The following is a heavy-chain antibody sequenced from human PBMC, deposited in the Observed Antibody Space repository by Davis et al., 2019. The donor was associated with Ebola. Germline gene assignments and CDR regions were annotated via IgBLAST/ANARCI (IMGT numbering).Heavy chain of an antibody. CDR1: GYTFTAYY. CDR2: INPNSGGT. Sequence: ASVKVSCKASGYTFTAYYMHWVRQAPGQGLEWMGWINPNSGGTNYAQKFQGRVTMTRDTSISTAYMELSRLRSDDTAVYYCARATEYLEWLLSSDYYGMDVWGQGTTVTVSS. V-gene: IGHV1-2*02. J-gene: IGHJ6*02. CDR3: ARATEYLEWLLSSDYYGMDV. D-gene: IGHD3-3*01.